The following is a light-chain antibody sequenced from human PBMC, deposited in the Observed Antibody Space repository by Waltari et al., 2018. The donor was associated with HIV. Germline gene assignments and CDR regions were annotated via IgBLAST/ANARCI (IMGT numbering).Light chain of an antibody. V-gene: IGLV2-23*01. J-gene: IGLJ2*01. CDR2: EGS. CDR1: SSDVGSYNL. Sequence: QSALTQPASVSGSPGQSITISCTGTSSDVGSYNLVSWYQQHPGKAPKLMIYEGSKRPSVVSNRFACSKSGNTASLTISGLQAEDEADYYCCSYAGSSTSVVFGGGTKLTVL. CDR3: CSYAGSSTSVV.